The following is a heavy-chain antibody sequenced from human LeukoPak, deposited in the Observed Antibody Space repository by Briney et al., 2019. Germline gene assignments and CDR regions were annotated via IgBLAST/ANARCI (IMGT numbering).Heavy chain of an antibody. J-gene: IGHJ4*02. D-gene: IGHD2-21*02. V-gene: IGHV5-51*01. Sequence: GESLKISCEGSGYSFSNYWIGWVRQMPGKGLEWMGIIYPGDYETRYSPSFPGLVTISVDKSISTAYLQWSSLKASDTAMYYCAIPPGYCGNDCSFDHWGQGTLVTVSS. CDR3: AIPPGYCGNDCSFDH. CDR1: GYSFSNYW. CDR2: IYPGDYET.